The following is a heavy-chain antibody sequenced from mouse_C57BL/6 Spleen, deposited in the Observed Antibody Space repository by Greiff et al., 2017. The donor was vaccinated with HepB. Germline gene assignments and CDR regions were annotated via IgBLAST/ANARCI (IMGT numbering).Heavy chain of an antibody. CDR1: GYTFTSYW. V-gene: IGHV1-55*01. D-gene: IGHD1-1*01. J-gene: IGHJ4*01. Sequence: QVQLQQPGAELVKPGASVKMSCKASGYTFTSYWITWVKQRPGQGLEWIGDIYPGSGSTNYNEKFKSKATLTVDTSSSTAYMQLSSLTSEDSAVYYFARVYGSRYAMDYWSQGTSVTVAS. CDR2: IYPGSGST. CDR3: ARVYGSRYAMDY.